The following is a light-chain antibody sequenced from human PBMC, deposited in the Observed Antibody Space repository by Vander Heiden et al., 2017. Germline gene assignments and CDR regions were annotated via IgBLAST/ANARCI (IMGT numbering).Light chain of an antibody. J-gene: IGKJ4*01. V-gene: IGKV3-11*01. CDR1: QTVSSY. Sequence: EIVLTQSPPTLSLSPGERATLSCRASQTVSSYLAWYQQKPCQAPRLLIYDASNRATRIPARFSGRGSPTDFTLTIMSLVLPDFAVYYCLQCCNWRLTFGGGTKVEIK. CDR2: DAS. CDR3: LQCCNWRLT.